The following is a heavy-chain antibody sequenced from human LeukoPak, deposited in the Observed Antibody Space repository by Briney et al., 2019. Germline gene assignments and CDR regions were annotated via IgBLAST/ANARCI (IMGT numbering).Heavy chain of an antibody. J-gene: IGHJ4*02. Sequence: GGSLRLSCAASGFTVSTYYTSWVRQPPGKGLEWISYIGNSDGAIDYADSVKGRFTISKDNAKNSVYLQMDNLRADDTAVYYCAREQWYRLDYWGQGSLVTVSP. CDR1: GFTVSTYY. CDR3: AREQWYRLDY. V-gene: IGHV3-11*01. D-gene: IGHD6-19*01. CDR2: IGNSDGAI.